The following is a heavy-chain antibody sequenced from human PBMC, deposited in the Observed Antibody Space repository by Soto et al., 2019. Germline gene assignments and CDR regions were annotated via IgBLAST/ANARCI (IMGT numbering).Heavy chain of an antibody. CDR2: IYYDGST. CDR3: ARFFGTAFDI. V-gene: IGHV4-39*01. J-gene: IGHJ3*02. Sequence: KPSETLSLTCSVSGGSISSSSFNWVWIRQPPGKGLEWIGTIYYDGSTDYNPSLKSRAIISVDTSKNVFSLKLTSVTAADTAVYYCARFFGTAFDIWGHGTVVTVSS. CDR1: GGSISSSSFN. D-gene: IGHD3-16*01.